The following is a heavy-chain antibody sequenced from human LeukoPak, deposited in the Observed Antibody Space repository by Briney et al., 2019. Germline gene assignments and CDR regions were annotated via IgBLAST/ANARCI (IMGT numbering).Heavy chain of an antibody. D-gene: IGHD3-16*02. V-gene: IGHV1-2*06. CDR2: INPNSGGT. CDR3: ARVGYYVWGSYRQTDAFDI. J-gene: IGHJ3*02. Sequence: ASVKVSCKASGYTFTSYAMHWVRQAPGQGLEWMGRINPNSGGTNYAQKFQGRVTVTRDTSISTAYMELSRLRSDDTAVYYCARVGYYVWGSYRQTDAFDIWGQGTMVTVSS. CDR1: GYTFTSYA.